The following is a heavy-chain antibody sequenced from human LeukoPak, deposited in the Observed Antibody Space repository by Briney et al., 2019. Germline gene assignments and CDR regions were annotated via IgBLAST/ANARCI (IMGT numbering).Heavy chain of an antibody. CDR2: ISSSSSYI. Sequence: GGSLRLSCAASGFTFSSYSMNWVRQAPGKGLEWVSSISSSSSYIYYADSVKGRFTISRDNAKNSLYLQMNSLRAEDTAVYYCARDPGLYSSGSRATTYYGTDVWGQGTTVTVSS. CDR3: ARDPGLYSSGSRATTYYGTDV. D-gene: IGHD6-19*01. J-gene: IGHJ6*02. CDR1: GFTFSSYS. V-gene: IGHV3-21*01.